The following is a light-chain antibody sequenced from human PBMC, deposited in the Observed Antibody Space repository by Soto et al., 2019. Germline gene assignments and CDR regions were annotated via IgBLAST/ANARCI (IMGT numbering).Light chain of an antibody. Sequence: IQLTQYPSSLSSSVGDRVTITCRASQDIAIYLAWYQQKPGEAPKLLIYAASTLYGGVPSRFSGSGSGTDFALTITSLQAEDFATYYCQQYHSYSVTFGQGTRLEIK. CDR2: AAS. CDR3: QQYHSYSVT. V-gene: IGKV1-9*01. J-gene: IGKJ5*01. CDR1: QDIAIY.